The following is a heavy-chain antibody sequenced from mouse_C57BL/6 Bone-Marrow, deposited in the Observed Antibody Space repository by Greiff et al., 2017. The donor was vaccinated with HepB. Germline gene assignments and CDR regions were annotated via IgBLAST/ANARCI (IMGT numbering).Heavy chain of an antibody. V-gene: IGHV2-4*01. Sequence: VKLMESGPGLVQPSQSLSITCTVSGFSLTSYGVHWVRQPPGKGLEWLGVIWSGGSTDYNAAFISRLSISKDNSKSQVFFKMNSLQADDTAIYYCAKKGAYRYAMDYWGQGTSVTVSS. CDR2: IWSGGST. J-gene: IGHJ4*01. CDR1: GFSLTSYG. CDR3: AKKGAYRYAMDY.